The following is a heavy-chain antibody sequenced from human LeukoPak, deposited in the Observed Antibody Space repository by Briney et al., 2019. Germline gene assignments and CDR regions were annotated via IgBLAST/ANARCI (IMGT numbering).Heavy chain of an antibody. CDR1: GYTFTSYY. D-gene: IGHD3-9*01. CDR2: INPNSGGT. V-gene: IGHV1-2*06. J-gene: IGHJ5*02. Sequence: ASVKVSCKASGYTFTSYYMHWVRQAPGQGLEWMGRINPNSGGTNYAQKFQGRVTMTRDTSISTAYMELSRLRSDDTAVYYCARDAYYDILTGPWEDWFDPWGQGTLVTVSS. CDR3: ARDAYYDILTGPWEDWFDP.